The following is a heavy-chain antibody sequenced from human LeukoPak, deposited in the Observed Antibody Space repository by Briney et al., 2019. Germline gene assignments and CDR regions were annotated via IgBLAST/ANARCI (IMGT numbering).Heavy chain of an antibody. V-gene: IGHV3-49*04. CDR1: GFTFGDYA. J-gene: IGHJ6*02. Sequence: GGSLRLSCTASGFTFGDYAMSWVRQSPGKGLEWVGFIRSKAYGGTTQYAASVEGRFTISRDDSKSIAYLQMNSLKTEDTAVYYCTRMRLGYCASTSCQYYYAMDVWGQGTTVTVSS. D-gene: IGHD2-2*01. CDR2: IRSKAYGGTT. CDR3: TRMRLGYCASTSCQYYYAMDV.